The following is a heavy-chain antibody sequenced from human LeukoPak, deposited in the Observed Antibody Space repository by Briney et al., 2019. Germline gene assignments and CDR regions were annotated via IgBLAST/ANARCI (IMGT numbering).Heavy chain of an antibody. Sequence: SETLSLTCAVYGGSLSGYYWSWICQPPGKGLEWIGEINHSGTTSYNPSLKSRLTISVDTSKDQFSLKLTSVTAADTAVFYCARHKTGARGFDIWGQGTMVTASS. J-gene: IGHJ3*02. D-gene: IGHD3-10*01. CDR2: INHSGTT. CDR1: GGSLSGYY. CDR3: ARHKTGARGFDI. V-gene: IGHV4-34*01.